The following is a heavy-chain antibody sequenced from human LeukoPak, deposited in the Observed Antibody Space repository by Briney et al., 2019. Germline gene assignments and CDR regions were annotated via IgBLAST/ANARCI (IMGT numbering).Heavy chain of an antibody. V-gene: IGHV1-69*06. Sequence: PVRVSCKASGGTFSSYAISSVRQAPGQGREWRGGIIPIFITANYAQKFQGRVTITSDKSTCTTYMELSSLRSEDTAVYYCAREALAAVAGYYYYYGMDVWGKGTTVTVSS. J-gene: IGHJ6*04. CDR1: GGTFSSYA. CDR2: IIPIFITA. D-gene: IGHD6-19*01. CDR3: AREALAAVAGYYYYYGMDV.